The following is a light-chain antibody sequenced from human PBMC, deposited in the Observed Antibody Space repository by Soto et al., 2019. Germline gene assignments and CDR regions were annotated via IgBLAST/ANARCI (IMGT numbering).Light chain of an antibody. CDR1: SSDVGGYNY. Sequence: QSVLTRPPSASGSPGQSVTISCTGTSSDVGGYNYVSWYQQHPGKAPKLMIFEVTKRPSGVPDRFSGSKSGNTASLTVSGLQAEDEADYYCTSYAGSNTPYVFGTGTKATVL. V-gene: IGLV2-8*01. CDR3: TSYAGSNTPYV. CDR2: EVT. J-gene: IGLJ1*01.